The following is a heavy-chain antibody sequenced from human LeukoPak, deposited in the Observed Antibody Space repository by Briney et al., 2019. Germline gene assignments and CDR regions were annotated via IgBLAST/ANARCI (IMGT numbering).Heavy chain of an antibody. D-gene: IGHD3-3*01. CDR1: GGSISSYY. CDR3: ARAKRSGYYQNNWFDP. J-gene: IGHJ5*02. CDR2: IYYSGST. V-gene: IGHV4-59*12. Sequence: SETLSLTCTVSGGSISSYYWSWIRQPPGKGLEWIGYIYYSGSTNYNPSLKSRVTISVDTSKNQFSLKLSSVTAADTAVYYCARAKRSGYYQNNWFDPWGQGTLVTVSS.